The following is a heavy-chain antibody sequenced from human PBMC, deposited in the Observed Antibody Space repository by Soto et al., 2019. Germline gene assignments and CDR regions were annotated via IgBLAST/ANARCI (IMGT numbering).Heavy chain of an antibody. Sequence: QITLNESGPTVVRPTETLTLTCRFSGFSLTTSGVGVGWIRQSPGKAPEWLALIYWDDDKRYSASLKSRLTIAKDTSKNQGVLTVSDSDPTDTATYYCAHRVLRTVFGLVTTTAIYFDFWGQGTPVAVSS. D-gene: IGHD3-3*01. CDR3: AHRVLRTVFGLVTTTAIYFDF. CDR1: GFSLTTSGVG. J-gene: IGHJ4*02. V-gene: IGHV2-5*02. CDR2: IYWDDDK.